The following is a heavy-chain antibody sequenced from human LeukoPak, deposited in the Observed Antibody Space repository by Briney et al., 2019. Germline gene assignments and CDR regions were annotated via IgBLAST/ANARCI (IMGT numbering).Heavy chain of an antibody. CDR1: GYTFTSYY. V-gene: IGHV1-46*01. Sequence: ASVKISCKASGYTFTSYYMHWVRQASGQGLEWMGIISPSGGSTSYAQKFQGRVTMTRDTSTSTVYMELSSLRSEDTAVYYCATSTYYYDSSGYYYDYWGQGTLVTVSS. CDR2: ISPSGGST. D-gene: IGHD3-22*01. J-gene: IGHJ4*02. CDR3: ATSTYYYDSSGYYYDY.